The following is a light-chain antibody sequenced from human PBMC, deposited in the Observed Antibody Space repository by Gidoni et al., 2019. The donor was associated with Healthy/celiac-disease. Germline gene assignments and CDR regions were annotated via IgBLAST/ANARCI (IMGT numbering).Light chain of an antibody. CDR1: QSVSSSY. CDR2: GAS. J-gene: IGKJ1*01. Sequence: EIVLTKSQGTLSLSPGERDTLSCRASQSVSSSYLAWYQQKPGQAPRLLIYGASSRATGIPDRFSGSGSGTDFTLTISRLEPEDFAVYYCQQYGSSPETFGQGTKVEIK. CDR3: QQYGSSPET. V-gene: IGKV3-20*01.